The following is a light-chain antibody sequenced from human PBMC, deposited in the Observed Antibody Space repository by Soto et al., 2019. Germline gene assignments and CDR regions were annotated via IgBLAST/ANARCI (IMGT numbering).Light chain of an antibody. CDR1: SSNIGSNT. Sequence: QSVLTQPPSASGAPGQRVTISCSGSSSNIGSNTVNWYQQLPGTAPKVLIQSNNHRPSGVPDRFSGSKSGTSASLAISGLQSEDEAVYYCSSYTSSSTYVFGTGTKLTVL. V-gene: IGLV1-44*01. CDR3: SSYTSSSTYV. J-gene: IGLJ1*01. CDR2: SNN.